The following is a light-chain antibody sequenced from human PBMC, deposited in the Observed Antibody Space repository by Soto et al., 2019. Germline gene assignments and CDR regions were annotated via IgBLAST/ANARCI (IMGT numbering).Light chain of an antibody. V-gene: IGKV3-20*01. CDR2: GAS. CDR1: QTLSSSH. CDR3: HQYGSSPQT. Sequence: EIVLTQSPGTLYLSPGERATLSCRASQTLSSSHLAWYQQKPGQAPRLLIYGASTRATGIADRFSGSGSGTALTLNITRLEPEDGAVYFGHQYGSSPQTFGQGTKVDIK. J-gene: IGKJ1*01.